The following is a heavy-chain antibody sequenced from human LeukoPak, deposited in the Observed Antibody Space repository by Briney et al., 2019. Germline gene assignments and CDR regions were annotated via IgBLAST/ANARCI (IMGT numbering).Heavy chain of an antibody. CDR3: AREQEGYCSSTSCYGFDL. CDR1: GGTFSSYA. V-gene: IGHV1-69*13. J-gene: IGHJ2*01. CDR2: IIPIFGTA. Sequence: ASVKVSCKASGGTFSSYAISWVRQAPGQGLEWMGGIIPIFGTANYAQKFQGRVTITADESTSTAYMELSSLRSEDTAVYYCAREQEGYCSSTSCYGFDLWGRGTLVTVSS. D-gene: IGHD2-2*01.